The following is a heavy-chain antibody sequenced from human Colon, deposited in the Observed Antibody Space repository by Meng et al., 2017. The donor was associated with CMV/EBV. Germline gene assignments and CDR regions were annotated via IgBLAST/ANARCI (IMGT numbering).Heavy chain of an antibody. J-gene: IGHJ3*02. D-gene: IGHD3-9*01. V-gene: IGHV3-11*01. CDR3: AKELFTGSGSALDI. CDR2: IAPSGNSM. CDR1: GFTFTDYF. Sequence: GGSLRLSCAASGFTFTDYFMIWIRQAPGEGLQWISHIAPSGNSMNYADSVKGRFTISRDNAKKSLYLQMNSLRADDTAVYYCAKELFTGSGSALDIWGQGTMVT.